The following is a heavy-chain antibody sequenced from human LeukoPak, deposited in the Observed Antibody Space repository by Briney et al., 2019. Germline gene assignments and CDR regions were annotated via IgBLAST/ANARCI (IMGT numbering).Heavy chain of an antibody. CDR2: INHSGST. J-gene: IGHJ5*02. Sequence: SETLSLTCAVYGGSFSGYYWSWIRQPPGKGLEWIGEINHSGSTNYNPSLKSRVTISVDTSKNQFSLKLSSVTAADTAVYYCARVGGTVVTRGNWFDPWGQGTLVTASS. CDR3: ARVGGTVVTRGNWFDP. V-gene: IGHV4-34*01. D-gene: IGHD4-23*01. CDR1: GGSFSGYY.